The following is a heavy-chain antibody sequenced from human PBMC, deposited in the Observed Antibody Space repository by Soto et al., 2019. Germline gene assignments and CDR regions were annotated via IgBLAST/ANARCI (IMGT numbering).Heavy chain of an antibody. V-gene: IGHV5-10-1*01. CDR3: ARRGRLNDAFDX. D-gene: IGHD2-21*02. CDR2: IDPSDSYT. CDR1: GYSFTSYW. Sequence: GESLKISCKGSGYSFTSYWISWVRQMPGKGLELMGMIDPSDSYTNYSPSFQGHVTISADKSISTAYLQWSSLKASDTAMYYCARRGRLNDAFDXWGQVTMFTVS. J-gene: IGHJ3*02.